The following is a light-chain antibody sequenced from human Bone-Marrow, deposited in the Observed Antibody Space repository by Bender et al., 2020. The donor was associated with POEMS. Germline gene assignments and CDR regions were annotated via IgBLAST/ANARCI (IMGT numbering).Light chain of an antibody. Sequence: QSVLTQPASASGTPGQRVTISSSGGSSNIGTNPVNWYQQLPGTAPKLLIYINNQRPSGVPDRFSGSKSGTSASLAISGLQSEDEADYYCAAWEDSLNGWVFGGGTKLTVL. CDR3: AAWEDSLNGWV. V-gene: IGLV1-44*01. CDR1: SSNIGTNP. J-gene: IGLJ3*02. CDR2: INN.